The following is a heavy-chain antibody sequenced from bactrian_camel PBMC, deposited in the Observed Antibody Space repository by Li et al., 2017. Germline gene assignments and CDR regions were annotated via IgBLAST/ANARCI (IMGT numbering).Heavy chain of an antibody. D-gene: IGHD7*01. CDR1: GIMDRNVC. CDR2: IDTDGRT. Sequence: HVQLVESGGGSVQTGGSLRLSCDASGIMDRNVCMTWFRQAPGKEREGVATIDTDGRTDYIDSVKGRFTCSQDNAKNTLYLQMNSLKVEDTAMYYCAAQTLWCTGASVGDFAYWGQGTQVTVS. J-gene: IGHJ6*01. CDR3: AAQTLWCTGASVGDFAY. V-gene: IGHV3S53*01.